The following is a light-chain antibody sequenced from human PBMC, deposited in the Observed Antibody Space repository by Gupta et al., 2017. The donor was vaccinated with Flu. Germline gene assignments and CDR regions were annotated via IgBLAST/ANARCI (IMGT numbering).Light chain of an antibody. CDR1: SSNIGNNY. Sequence: TISCSGSSSNIGNNYVSWYQQLPGTAPKLLIYENNKRPSGIPDRFSGSKSGTSATLGITGLQTGDEADYYCGTWDSSLRAWVFGGGTKLTVL. CDR2: ENN. V-gene: IGLV1-51*02. J-gene: IGLJ3*02. CDR3: GTWDSSLRAWV.